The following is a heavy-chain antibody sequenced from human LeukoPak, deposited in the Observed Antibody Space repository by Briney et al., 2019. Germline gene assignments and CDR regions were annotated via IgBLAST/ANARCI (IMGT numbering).Heavy chain of an antibody. CDR3: ARRLAVAGRGYYGMDV. CDR2: IYPGDSDT. Sequence: GESLKISCKGSGYRFASYWIGWVRQMPGKGLEGMGNIYPGDSDTRYSPPFQGQVTISADKSINTAYLQWSSLKASDSAMYYCARRLAVAGRGYYGMDVWGQGTTVTVSS. CDR1: GYRFASYW. V-gene: IGHV5-51*01. D-gene: IGHD6-19*01. J-gene: IGHJ6*02.